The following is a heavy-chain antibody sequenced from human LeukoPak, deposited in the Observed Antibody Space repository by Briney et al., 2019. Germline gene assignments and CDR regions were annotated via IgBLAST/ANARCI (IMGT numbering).Heavy chain of an antibody. CDR1: GFTFSSYS. J-gene: IGHJ4*02. V-gene: IGHV3-15*01. Sequence: GGSLRLSCAASGFTFSSYSMNWVRQAPGKGGEGVGRIKSKTDGGTTDYASPVKGRFTISRDDSKNTLYLQMNSLKTEDTAVYYCTTDAGYCSGGSCYSYFDYWGQGTLVTVSS. D-gene: IGHD2-15*01. CDR3: TTDAGYCSGGSCYSYFDY. CDR2: IKSKTDGGTT.